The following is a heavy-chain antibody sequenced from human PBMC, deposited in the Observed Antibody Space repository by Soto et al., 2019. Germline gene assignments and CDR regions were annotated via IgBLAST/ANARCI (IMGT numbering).Heavy chain of an antibody. V-gene: IGHV3-73*01. CDR2: IRSKGHNYAT. Sequence: GGSLRLACAASVFAFSGSAMYWVRQASGRGPDWVGRIRSKGHNYATEYAASVKGRFTISRDDSKNTAYLQMNSLQTEDTAVYYCTRDLFSYDYSGILWFDPWGQGTMVTVSS. CDR3: TRDLFSYDYSGILWFDP. D-gene: IGHD3-16*01. CDR1: VFAFSGSA. J-gene: IGHJ5*02.